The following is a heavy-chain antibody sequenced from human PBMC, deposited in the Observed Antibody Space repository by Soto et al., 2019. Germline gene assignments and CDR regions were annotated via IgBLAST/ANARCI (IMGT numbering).Heavy chain of an antibody. CDR1: GLTLSTSS. V-gene: IGHV3-23*01. CDR3: AKVSPYCSSTSCALGY. D-gene: IGHD2-2*01. J-gene: IGHJ4*02. Sequence: PGGSLRLSCAAFGLTLSTSSMNWVRQAPGRGLEWVSFISGSGGSTYFADSVKGRFTISRDNSKNTLYLQMNSLRAEDTAVYYCAKVSPYCSSTSCALGYWGQGTLVTV. CDR2: ISGSGGST.